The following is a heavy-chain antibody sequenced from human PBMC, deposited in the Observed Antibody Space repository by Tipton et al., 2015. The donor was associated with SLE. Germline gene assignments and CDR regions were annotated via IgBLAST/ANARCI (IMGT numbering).Heavy chain of an antibody. CDR1: GGSFSGCY. J-gene: IGHJ4*02. D-gene: IGHD3-3*01. CDR3: ARRYYDFWRGYYPFDY. Sequence: TLSLTCAVYGGSFSGCYWSWIRQPPGKGLEWIGEINHSGSTNYNPSLKSRVTISVDTSKNQFSLKLSSVTAADTAVYYCARRYYDFWRGYYPFDYRGQGTLVTASS. CDR2: INHSGST. V-gene: IGHV4-34*01.